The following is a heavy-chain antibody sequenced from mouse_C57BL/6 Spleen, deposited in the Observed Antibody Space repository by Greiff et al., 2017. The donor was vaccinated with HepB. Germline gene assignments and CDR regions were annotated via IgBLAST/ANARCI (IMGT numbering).Heavy chain of an antibody. Sequence: VQLKQSGAELVKPGASVKLSCTASGFNIKDYYMHWVKQRTEQGLEWIGGIDPEDGETKYAPKFQGKATITADTSSNTAYLPLSSLTSEDTAVYFLSRGVDSAGLGYWGQGTTLTVSS. V-gene: IGHV14-2*01. CDR2: IDPEDGET. CDR3: SRGVDSAGLGY. J-gene: IGHJ2*01. CDR1: GFNIKDYY. D-gene: IGHD3-2*02.